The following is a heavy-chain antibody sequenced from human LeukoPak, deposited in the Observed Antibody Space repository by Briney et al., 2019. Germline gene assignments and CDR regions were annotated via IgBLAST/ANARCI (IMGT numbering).Heavy chain of an antibody. Sequence: GGSLRLSCAASGFTFSTYWMHWVRHAPGKGLVWVSHINTDETRTSYADSVKGRFTISRDNAKNTLYLQMNSLRAEDTAVYYCARGFYYVSGTANSWFDPWGQGTLVTVSS. CDR1: GFTFSTYW. V-gene: IGHV3-74*01. CDR3: ARGFYYVSGTANSWFDP. CDR2: INTDETRT. J-gene: IGHJ5*02. D-gene: IGHD3-10*01.